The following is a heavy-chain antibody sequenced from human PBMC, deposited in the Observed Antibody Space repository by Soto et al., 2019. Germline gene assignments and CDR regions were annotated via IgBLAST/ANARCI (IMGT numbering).Heavy chain of an antibody. CDR1: TFPLSSYS. Sequence: EVQLVESGGGLVQPGGSLRLSCEASTFPLSSYSMNWVRQAPGKGLEWLSYITSSSSTIYYADSVKGRFTISRDNAKNSLYLQMNSLRDDDTAVYFCAGLGWELRHWGRGTLVTVSS. CDR2: ITSSSSTI. V-gene: IGHV3-48*02. CDR3: AGLGWELRH. J-gene: IGHJ4*02. D-gene: IGHD3-10*01.